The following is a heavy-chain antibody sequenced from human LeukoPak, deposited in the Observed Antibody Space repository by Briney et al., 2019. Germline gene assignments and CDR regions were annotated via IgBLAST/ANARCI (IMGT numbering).Heavy chain of an antibody. CDR2: IYHVGIT. CDR3: ARDLVGYSRSWYGSNWDV. Sequence: SETLSLTCDVSGDSISSTTWWTWVRQPAGKGLEWIGEIYHVGITRYNPSLKGRVTISVDKSKNQFSLRLISVTAADTAIYFCARDLVGYSRSWYGSNWDVWGQGALVTVSS. D-gene: IGHD4-23*01. J-gene: IGHJ4*02. V-gene: IGHV4/OR15-8*01. CDR1: GDSISSTTW.